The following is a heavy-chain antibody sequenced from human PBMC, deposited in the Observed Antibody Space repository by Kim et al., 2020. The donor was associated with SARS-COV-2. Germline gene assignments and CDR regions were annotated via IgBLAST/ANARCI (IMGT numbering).Heavy chain of an antibody. D-gene: IGHD5-18*01. V-gene: IGHV3-30-3*01. CDR3: ARDAPRIQLHYYFDY. J-gene: IGHJ4*02. CDR2: ISYDGSNK. Sequence: GGSLRLSCAASGFTFSSYAMHWVRQAPGKGLEWVAVISYDGSNKYYADSVKGRFTISRDNSKNTLYLQMNSLRAEDTAVYYCARDAPRIQLHYYFDYWGQGTLVTVSS. CDR1: GFTFSSYA.